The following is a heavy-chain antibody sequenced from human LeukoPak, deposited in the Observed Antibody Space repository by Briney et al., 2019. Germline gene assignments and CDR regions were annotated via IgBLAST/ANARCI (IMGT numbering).Heavy chain of an antibody. J-gene: IGHJ4*02. V-gene: IGHV4-31*03. D-gene: IGHD3-10*01. CDR2: IYYSGST. CDR3: ARVSMVRGVINRYYFDY. CDR1: GGSISSGGYY. Sequence: SETLSLTCTVSGGSISSGGYYWSWIRQHPGKGLEWIGYIYYSGSTYYNPSLKSRVTISVDTSKNQFSLKLSSVTAADTAVYYCARVSMVRGVINRYYFDYWGQGTLVTVSS.